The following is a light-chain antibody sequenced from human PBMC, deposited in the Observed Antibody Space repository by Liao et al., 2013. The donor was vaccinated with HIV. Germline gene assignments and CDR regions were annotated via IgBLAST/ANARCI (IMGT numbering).Light chain of an antibody. CDR1: KVGSNG. CDR3: QVWEALSDHPVL. CDR2: YDT. V-gene: IGLV3-21*01. Sequence: SYELAQPPSVSVAPGETARITCGGDKVGSNGVHWYQQKPGQAPVVVMYYDTERPSGIPERLSGSNSGNTATLTISRVEAGDEADYYCQVWEALSDHPVLFGGGTKLTVL. J-gene: IGLJ2*01.